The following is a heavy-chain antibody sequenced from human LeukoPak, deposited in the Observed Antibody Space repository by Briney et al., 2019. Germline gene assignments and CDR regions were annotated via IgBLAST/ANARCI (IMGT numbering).Heavy chain of an antibody. J-gene: IGHJ4*02. V-gene: IGHV1-46*01. CDR2: INPSGGST. CDR1: GYTFTSYY. Sequence: ASVKVSCKASGYTFTSYYMHWVRQAPGQGLEWMGIINPSGGSTSYAQKFQGRVTMTRDTSTSTVYMELSRLRSDDTAVYYCATRITMVRGVIIWGQGTLVTVSS. D-gene: IGHD3-10*01. CDR3: ATRITMVRGVII.